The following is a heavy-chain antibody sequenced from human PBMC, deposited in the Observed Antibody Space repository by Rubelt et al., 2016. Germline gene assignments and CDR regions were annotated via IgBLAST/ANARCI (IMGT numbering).Heavy chain of an antibody. Sequence: QVQLQESGPGLVKPSETLSLTCTVSGYSISSGYYWGWIRQPPGNGLEWIGYISYSGSTYSHPSLNSGVRISVHTSQNQFSLKLRSVTAADTAVYYWARDSDYVDTRANWFDPWGQGTLVTVSS. J-gene: IGHJ5*02. CDR2: ISYSGST. CDR1: GYSISSGYY. V-gene: IGHV4-38-2*02. D-gene: IGHD5-12*01. CDR3: ARDSDYVDTRANWFDP.